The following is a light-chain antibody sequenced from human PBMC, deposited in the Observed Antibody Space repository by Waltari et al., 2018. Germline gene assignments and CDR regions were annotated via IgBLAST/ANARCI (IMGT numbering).Light chain of an antibody. J-gene: IGLJ1*01. CDR1: ALPKQY. Sequence: SYELTQPPSVSVSPGQTARITCSGDALPKQYAYWYRQKPDQAPGWLIKKDSERPSGIPGRFSGYSSGTTVTLTISGVQADDEADYYCQSADSSGTQGVFGTGTKVTVL. CDR2: KDS. V-gene: IGLV3-25*03. CDR3: QSADSSGTQGV.